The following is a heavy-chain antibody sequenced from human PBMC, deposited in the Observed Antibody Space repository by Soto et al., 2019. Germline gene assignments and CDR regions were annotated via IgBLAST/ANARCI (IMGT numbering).Heavy chain of an antibody. CDR1: GFTFSSYA. D-gene: IGHD3-3*01. J-gene: IGHJ4*02. CDR3: AKGQLFGVVSPIDY. Sequence: GGSLRLSCAASGFTFSSYAMSWVRQAPGKGLEWVSAISGSGGSTYYADSVKGRFTISRDNSKNTLYLQMNSLRADDTAVYYCAKGQLFGVVSPIDYWGQGTLVPVSS. V-gene: IGHV3-23*01. CDR2: ISGSGGST.